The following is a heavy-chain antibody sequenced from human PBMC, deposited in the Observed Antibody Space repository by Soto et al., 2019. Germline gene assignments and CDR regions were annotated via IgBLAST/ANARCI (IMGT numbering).Heavy chain of an antibody. Sequence: PSETLSLTCTFSGFSISSSSYYWGWIRQPPGKGLEWIGSIYYSGSTYYNPSLKSRVTISVDTSKNQFSLKLSSVTAADTAVYYCARHVSDYYYYYMDGWGKGTTVTVSS. J-gene: IGHJ6*03. CDR2: IYYSGST. CDR1: GFSISSSSYY. V-gene: IGHV4-39*01. CDR3: ARHVSDYYYYYMDG.